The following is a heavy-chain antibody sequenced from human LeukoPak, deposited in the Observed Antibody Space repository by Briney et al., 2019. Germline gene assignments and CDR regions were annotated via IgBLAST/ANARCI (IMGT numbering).Heavy chain of an antibody. D-gene: IGHD3-10*01. CDR2: INTGNGNT. J-gene: IGHJ4*02. CDR3: ARGLVVRGVNGVTFDY. Sequence: ASVTVSCKASGYTFTTYAMHWVRPAPGQRPEWMGWINTGNGNTKYSQKFQGRVTNTRDTSASTAYMELSSLRSEDTAVYYCARGLVVRGVNGVTFDYWGQGTLVTVSS. CDR1: GYTFTTYA. V-gene: IGHV1-3*04.